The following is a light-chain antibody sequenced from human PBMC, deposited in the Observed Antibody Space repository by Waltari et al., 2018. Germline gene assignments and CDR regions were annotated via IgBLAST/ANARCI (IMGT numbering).Light chain of an antibody. Sequence: EIVLTQSPATLSLSPGERATLSCRASQSVSSYLAWYQQKPGQPPRLLIYHASTRATGIPSRFIGRGSGTDFTLIITNVEPEDFAVYYCQQRSDWPPLTFGQGTRLEIK. CDR1: QSVSSY. V-gene: IGKV3-11*01. J-gene: IGKJ5*01. CDR3: QQRSDWPPLT. CDR2: HAS.